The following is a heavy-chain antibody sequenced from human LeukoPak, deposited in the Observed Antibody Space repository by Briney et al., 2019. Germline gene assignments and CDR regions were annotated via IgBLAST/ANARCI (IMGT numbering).Heavy chain of an antibody. CDR3: ARDRSSGYSLYNWFDP. CDR2: IYYSGST. D-gene: IGHD3-22*01. Sequence: SETLSLTCIVSGGSISSYYWSWIRQPPGKGLEWIGYIYYSGSTNYNPSLKSRVTISVDTSKNQFSLKLSSVTAADTAVYYCARDRSSGYSLYNWFDPWGQGTLVTVSS. V-gene: IGHV4-59*01. J-gene: IGHJ5*02. CDR1: GGSISSYY.